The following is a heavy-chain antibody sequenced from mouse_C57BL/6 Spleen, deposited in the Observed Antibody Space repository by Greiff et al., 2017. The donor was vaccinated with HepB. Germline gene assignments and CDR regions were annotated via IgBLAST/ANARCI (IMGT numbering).Heavy chain of an antibody. D-gene: IGHD1-1*01. CDR2: IYPGDGDT. Sequence: VQLQQSGPELVKPGASVKISCKASGYAFSSSWMNWVKQRPGKGLEWIGRIYPGDGDTNYNGKFKGKATLTADKSSSTAYMQLSSLTSEDSAVYFCANYYGSSYLYAMDYWGQGTSVTVSS. J-gene: IGHJ4*01. CDR1: GYAFSSSW. V-gene: IGHV1-82*01. CDR3: ANYYGSSYLYAMDY.